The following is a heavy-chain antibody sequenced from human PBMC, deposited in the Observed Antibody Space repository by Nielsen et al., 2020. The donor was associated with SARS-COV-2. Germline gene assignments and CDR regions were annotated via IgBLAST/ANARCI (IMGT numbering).Heavy chain of an antibody. V-gene: IGHV3-73*01. CDR2: IRSKANSYAT. CDR1: GFTFSGSA. Sequence: GESLKISCAASGFTFSGSAMHWVRQASGKGLEWVGRIRSKANSYATAYAASVKGRFTISRDDSKNTAYLQMNSLKTEDTAVYYCSVAGTPVGGYWGQGTLVTVSS. CDR3: SVAGTPVGGY. J-gene: IGHJ4*02. D-gene: IGHD6-19*01.